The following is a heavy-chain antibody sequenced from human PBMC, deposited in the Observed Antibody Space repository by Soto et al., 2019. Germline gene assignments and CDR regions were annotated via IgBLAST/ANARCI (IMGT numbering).Heavy chain of an antibody. Sequence: SETLSLTCTVSGGSISSYYWSWIRQPPGKGLEWIGYIYYSGSTNYNPSLKSRVTISVDTSKNQFSLKLSSVTAADTAVYYCARQALGRRAVAGNWFDPWGQGTLVTVSS. D-gene: IGHD6-19*01. J-gene: IGHJ5*02. CDR2: IYYSGST. CDR3: ARQALGRRAVAGNWFDP. V-gene: IGHV4-59*08. CDR1: GGSISSYY.